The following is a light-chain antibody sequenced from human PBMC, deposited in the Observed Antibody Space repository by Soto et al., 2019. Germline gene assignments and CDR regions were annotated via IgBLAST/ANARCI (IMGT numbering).Light chain of an antibody. V-gene: IGLV2-14*01. CDR3: TSYTSSSTLYV. CDR1: SSDVGGYNY. CDR2: XXX. J-gene: IGLJ1*01. Sequence: QSALTQPASVSGSPGQSITISCTGTSSDVGGYNYVSWYQQHPGKAPKLMIYXXXXXXXXXXXXXXXSKSGNTASLTISGXXXXXXXXXXCTSYTSSSTLYVFGTGTKVTVL.